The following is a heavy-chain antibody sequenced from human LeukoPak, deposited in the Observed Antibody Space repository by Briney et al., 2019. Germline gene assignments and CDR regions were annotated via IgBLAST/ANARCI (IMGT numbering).Heavy chain of an antibody. V-gene: IGHV1-69*06. CDR3: ARVKRFSQYYDSSGYYQGDAFDI. CDR1: GGTFSSYA. D-gene: IGHD3-22*01. J-gene: IGHJ3*02. Sequence: SVKVSCKASGGTFSSYAISWVRQAPGQGLEWMGGIIPIFGTANYAQKFQGRVTITADKSTSTAYMELSSLRSEDTAVYYCARVKRFSQYYDSSGYYQGDAFDIWGQGTMVTVSS. CDR2: IIPIFGTA.